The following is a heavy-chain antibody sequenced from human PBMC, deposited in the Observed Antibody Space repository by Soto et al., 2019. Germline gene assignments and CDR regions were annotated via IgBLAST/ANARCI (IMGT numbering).Heavy chain of an antibody. D-gene: IGHD6-6*01. Sequence: EVQLVESGGGLVQPGGSLRLSCAASGFTFRTYWMNWVRQAPGKGLEWVANIKGDGSEKYYVDPVKGRFTISRDNAMNSLYLQMNSLRAEDTAVYYGATSLIRGQGDLVTVSS. J-gene: IGHJ4*02. V-gene: IGHV3-7*01. CDR1: GFTFRTYW. CDR2: IKGDGSEK. CDR3: ATSLI.